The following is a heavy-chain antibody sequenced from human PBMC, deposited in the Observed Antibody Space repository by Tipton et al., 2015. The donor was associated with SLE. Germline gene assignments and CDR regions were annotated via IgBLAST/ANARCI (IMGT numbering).Heavy chain of an antibody. D-gene: IGHD1-26*01. Sequence: SLRLSCAASGFTFSTSGMHWVRQAPGKGLEWVAVIWFDGSNKYYADSVKGRFTISRDNSKNTLSLQMNSLRAEDTAVYYCARVEPRAVGVYGMDVWGQGTTVTVSS. V-gene: IGHV3-33*01. CDR2: IWFDGSNK. CDR1: GFTFSTSG. J-gene: IGHJ6*02. CDR3: ARVEPRAVGVYGMDV.